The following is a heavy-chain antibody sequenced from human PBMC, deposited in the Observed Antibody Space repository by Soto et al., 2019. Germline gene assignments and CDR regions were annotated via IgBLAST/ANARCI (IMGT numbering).Heavy chain of an antibody. CDR1: GFTFSSYS. V-gene: IGHV3-48*02. D-gene: IGHD2-8*01. J-gene: IGHJ6*02. Sequence: EVQLVESGGGLVQPGGSLRLSCAASGFTFSSYSMNWVRQAPGKGLEWVSYISSSSSTIYYADSVKGRFTISRDNAKNSLYLQMNSLRDEDTAVYYCARDSIYCTIGVCYTANYYYYGMDVWGQGTTVTVSS. CDR3: ARDSIYCTIGVCYTANYYYYGMDV. CDR2: ISSSSSTI.